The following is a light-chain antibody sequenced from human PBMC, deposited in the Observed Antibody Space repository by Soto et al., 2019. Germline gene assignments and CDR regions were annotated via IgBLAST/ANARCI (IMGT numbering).Light chain of an antibody. CDR2: GNN. CDR3: AAWDGSLNNVL. V-gene: IGLV1-44*01. CDR1: GSSIGTNT. Sequence: QSVLTQPPSASGTPGQRVTISCSGSGSSIGTNTVNWYRQLPGTAPKLLIYGNNQRPSGVPDRFSGSKSGTSASLGISGLQSEDEAEYYCAAWDGSLNNVLFGGGTQLTVL. J-gene: IGLJ2*01.